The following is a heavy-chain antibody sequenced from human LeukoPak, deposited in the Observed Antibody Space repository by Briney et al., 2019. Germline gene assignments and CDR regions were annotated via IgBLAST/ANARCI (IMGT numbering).Heavy chain of an antibody. V-gene: IGHV3-30*18. CDR1: GFTFRRYC. Sequence: SGRSLRLSCAASGFTFRRYCMHWVPQAPGKGLVWVAYISYDGSNIHYADTVKGRFTISRDNSRNTLYLQMNSLRAEDTALYYCAKHLPGSQWGPLDYWGQGTLVTVSS. CDR3: AKHLPGSQWGPLDY. D-gene: IGHD1-26*01. J-gene: IGHJ4*02. CDR2: ISYDGSNI.